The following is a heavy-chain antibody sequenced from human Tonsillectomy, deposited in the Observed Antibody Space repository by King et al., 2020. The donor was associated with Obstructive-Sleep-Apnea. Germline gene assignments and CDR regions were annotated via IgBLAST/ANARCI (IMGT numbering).Heavy chain of an antibody. V-gene: IGHV3-11*01. J-gene: IGHJ6*02. CDR3: AGVTVGATPYSYGMDV. D-gene: IGHD1-26*01. CDR2: ISSSGSTI. Sequence: VQLVESGGGLVKPGGSLRLSCAASGFTFSDYYMSWIRQAPGKGLEWVSYISSSGSTIYYADSVKGRFTITRENAKNSLYLQMNSLRAEDTAVYYCAGVTVGATPYSYGMDVWGQGTTVTVSS. CDR1: GFTFSDYY.